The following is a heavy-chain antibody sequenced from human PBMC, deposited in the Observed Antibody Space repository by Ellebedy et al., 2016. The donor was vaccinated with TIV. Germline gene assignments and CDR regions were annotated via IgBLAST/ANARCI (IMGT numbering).Heavy chain of an antibody. CDR2: ISAGGDST. Sequence: GESLKISRAASGFTFSSFAVHWVRQAPGKGLEWLSVISAGGDSTYHADSVKGRFTITRDNSKNTLYLQMDRLRAEDTAIYYCAKGSSSGFNYDRVGYEYWGQGTLVTVSS. D-gene: IGHD3-22*01. V-gene: IGHV3-23*01. CDR3: AKGSSSGFNYDRVGYEY. J-gene: IGHJ4*02. CDR1: GFTFSSFA.